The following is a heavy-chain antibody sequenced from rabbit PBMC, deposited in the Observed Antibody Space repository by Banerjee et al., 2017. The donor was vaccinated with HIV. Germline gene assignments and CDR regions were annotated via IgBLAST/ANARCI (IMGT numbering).Heavy chain of an antibody. Sequence: QSLEESGGDLVKPGASLTLTCKASGFDLSSYYYMCWVRQAPGKGLEWIACIYTGSSGSTYYASWAKGRFTISKTSSTTVTLQMTSLTAADTATYFCARRNAASYWSLWGPGTLVT. CDR2: IYTGSSGST. V-gene: IGHV1S40*01. D-gene: IGHD8-1*01. CDR3: ARRNAASYWSL. J-gene: IGHJ4*01. CDR1: GFDLSSYYY.